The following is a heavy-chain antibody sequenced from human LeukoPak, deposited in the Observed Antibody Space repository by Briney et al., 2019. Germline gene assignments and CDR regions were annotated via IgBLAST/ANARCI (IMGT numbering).Heavy chain of an antibody. CDR2: TSSSSSTI. CDR3: ARLAHDAFDI. D-gene: IGHD2-15*01. CDR1: GFTFSTYR. J-gene: IGHJ3*02. Sequence: GGSLRLSCAASGFTFSTYRMNWVRQAPGKGLEWVSYTSSSSSTIYYADSVKGRFTISRDNAKNSLYLQMNSLRAEGTGAYYCARLAHDAFDIWGQGTLVTVSS. V-gene: IGHV3-48*01.